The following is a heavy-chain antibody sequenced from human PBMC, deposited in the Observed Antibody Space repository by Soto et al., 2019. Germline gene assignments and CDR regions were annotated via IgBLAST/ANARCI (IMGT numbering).Heavy chain of an antibody. D-gene: IGHD2-2*01. Sequence: PSETLSLTCTVSGGSISSSSYYWGWIRQPPGKGLEWIGTIYYSGSTYYSPSLKSRVTISVETSKNQFSLKLSSVTAADTAVYYCARHVSTSSSTSHISAGWFDSWGQGTLLTVSS. CDR1: GGSISSSSYY. J-gene: IGHJ5*01. CDR2: IYYSGST. CDR3: ARHVSTSSSTSHISAGWFDS. V-gene: IGHV4-39*01.